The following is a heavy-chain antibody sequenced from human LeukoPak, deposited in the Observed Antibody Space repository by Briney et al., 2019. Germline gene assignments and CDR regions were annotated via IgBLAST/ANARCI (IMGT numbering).Heavy chain of an antibody. J-gene: IGHJ4*02. CDR1: GYIFTAYY. CDR3: AKGIAARPRYRY. CDR2: INPDSGDT. Sequence: ASVKVSCKASGYIFTAYYLHWVRQAPGQGLEWMGWINPDSGDTKFAQKFQGRVTMTRDTSISTAYMELSRLRSDDTAVYYCAKGIAARPRYRYWGQGTLVTVSS. V-gene: IGHV1-2*02. D-gene: IGHD6-6*01.